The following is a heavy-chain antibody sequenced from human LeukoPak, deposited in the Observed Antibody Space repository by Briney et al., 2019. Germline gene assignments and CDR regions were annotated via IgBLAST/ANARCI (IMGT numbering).Heavy chain of an antibody. V-gene: IGHV3-30*03. Sequence: GGSLRLSCAASGFTFSSYGMHWVRQAPGKGLEWVAVISYDGNNKYYAESVKGRFTISRDNSKNTLYLQMNSLRAEDTAVYYCARENKAVAAHYFDYWGQGTLVTVSS. CDR3: ARENKAVAAHYFDY. J-gene: IGHJ4*02. CDR1: GFTFSSYG. CDR2: ISYDGNNK. D-gene: IGHD6-19*01.